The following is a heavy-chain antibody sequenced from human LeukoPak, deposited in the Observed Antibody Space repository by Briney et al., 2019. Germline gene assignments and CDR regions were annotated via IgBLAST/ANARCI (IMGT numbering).Heavy chain of an antibody. J-gene: IGHJ4*02. CDR3: ARGRFGFGELFH. Sequence: ASVKVSCKASGYTFTSYDINWVRQATGQGLEWMGWMNPNSGNTGYAQKFQGRVTTTRNTSISTAYMELSSLRSEDTAVYYCARGRFGFGELFHWGQGTLVTVSS. CDR2: MNPNSGNT. CDR1: GYTFTSYD. D-gene: IGHD3-10*01. V-gene: IGHV1-8*01.